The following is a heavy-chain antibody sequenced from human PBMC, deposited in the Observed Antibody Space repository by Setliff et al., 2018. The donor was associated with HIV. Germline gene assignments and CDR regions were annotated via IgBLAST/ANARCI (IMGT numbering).Heavy chain of an antibody. J-gene: IGHJ6*03. V-gene: IGHV1-46*01. CDR2: INPSGGST. Sequence: ASVKVSCKASGYTFTSYYMHWVRQAPGQGLEWMGIINPSGGSTSYAQKFQGRVTMTRDTSTSTVYMGLSSLRSEDTAVYYCARAGVVVAATSYYYMAAWGKGTTVTVSS. CDR3: ARAGVVVAATSYYYMAA. CDR1: GYTFTSYY. D-gene: IGHD2-15*01.